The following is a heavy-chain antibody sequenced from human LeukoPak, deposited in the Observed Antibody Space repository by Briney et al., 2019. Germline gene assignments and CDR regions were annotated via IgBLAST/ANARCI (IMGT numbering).Heavy chain of an antibody. D-gene: IGHD6-13*01. CDR3: ARGVQTTRSSWEYYYYYYMDV. CDR1: GYTFTSYY. CDR2: INPSGGST. J-gene: IGHJ6*03. V-gene: IGHV1-46*01. Sequence: ASVKVSCKASGYTFTSYYMHWVRQAPGQGLEWMGIINPSGGSTSYAQKFQGRVTMTRDMSTSTVYMELSSLRSEDTAVYYCARGVQTTRSSWEYYYYYYMDVWGKGTTVTISS.